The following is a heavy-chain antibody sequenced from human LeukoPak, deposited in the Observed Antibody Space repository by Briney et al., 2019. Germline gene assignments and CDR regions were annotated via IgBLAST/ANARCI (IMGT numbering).Heavy chain of an antibody. CDR2: IYYSGST. V-gene: IGHV4-39*07. Sequence: SETLSLTCTVTGGSISSSHDYWGWIRQPPGKGLEWIGNIYYSGSTHYKPSLKSRVTISVDTSKNRFSLKLSSVTAADTAVYYCARGPAFHDFWSGYEEKHSAFHIWGQGTMVTVSS. CDR3: ARGPAFHDFWSGYEEKHSAFHI. J-gene: IGHJ3*02. CDR1: GGSISSSHDY. D-gene: IGHD3-3*01.